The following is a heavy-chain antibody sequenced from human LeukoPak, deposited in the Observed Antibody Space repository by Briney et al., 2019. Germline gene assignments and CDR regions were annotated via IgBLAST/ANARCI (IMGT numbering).Heavy chain of an antibody. V-gene: IGHV4-59*01. J-gene: IGHJ4*02. Sequence: SETLSLTCTVSGGSISSYYWSWIRQPPGKGLEWIGYIYYSGSTNYNPSLKSRVTISVDTSKNQFSLKLSSVTAADTAVYYCARGDSSGWYDYWGQGTLVTVSS. D-gene: IGHD6-19*01. CDR1: GGSISSYY. CDR2: IYYSGST. CDR3: ARGDSSGWYDY.